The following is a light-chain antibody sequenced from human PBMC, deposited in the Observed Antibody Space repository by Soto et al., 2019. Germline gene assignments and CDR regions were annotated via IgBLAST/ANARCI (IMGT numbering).Light chain of an antibody. Sequence: QSVLTQPASVSGSPGQSITISCTGTSSDVGSDNLVSWYQQHPGKAPKLMIYEGSKRPSGVSNRFSGSKSGNTASLTISGLQAEDEADYYCSSYAGSNNLFFGGGTKLTVL. V-gene: IGLV2-23*01. CDR2: EGS. CDR3: SSYAGSNNLF. J-gene: IGLJ2*01. CDR1: SSDVGSDNL.